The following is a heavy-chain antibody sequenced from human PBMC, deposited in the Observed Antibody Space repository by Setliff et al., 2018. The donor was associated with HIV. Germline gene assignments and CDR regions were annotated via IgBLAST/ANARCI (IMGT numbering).Heavy chain of an antibody. CDR1: GGSFSNYY. V-gene: IGHV4-34*01. CDR2: IADDGTN. J-gene: IGHJ4*02. D-gene: IGHD5-18*01. Sequence: SETLSLTCAVYGGSFSNYYWSWIRQSPGKGLEWIGEIADDGTNYYNPSLKSRATISLDTSKRQFSLTLSPVTAADTAVYYCAAWGPRYSYAPYFFDSWGQGTLVTVSS. CDR3: AAWGPRYSYAPYFFDS.